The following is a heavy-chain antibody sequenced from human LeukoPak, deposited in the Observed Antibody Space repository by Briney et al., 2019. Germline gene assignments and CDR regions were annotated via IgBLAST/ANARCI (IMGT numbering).Heavy chain of an antibody. CDR3: ARSETDSSGYYSTLTYDAFDI. CDR1: GGTFSSYA. Sequence: SVKVSCKASGGTFSSYAISWVRQAPGQGLEWMGGIIPIFGTANYAQKFQGRVTITADKSTSAAYMELSSLRSEDTAVYYCARSETDSSGYYSTLTYDAFDIWGQGTMVTVSS. CDR2: IIPIFGTA. D-gene: IGHD3-22*01. J-gene: IGHJ3*02. V-gene: IGHV1-69*06.